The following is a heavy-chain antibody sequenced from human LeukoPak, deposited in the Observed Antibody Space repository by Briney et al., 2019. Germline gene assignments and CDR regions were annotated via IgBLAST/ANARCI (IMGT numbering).Heavy chain of an antibody. V-gene: IGHV4-30-2*01. CDR2: IYHSGST. D-gene: IGHD3-22*01. J-gene: IGHJ4*02. CDR1: GGSISSGGYS. Sequence: SETLSLTCAVSGGSISSGGYSWSWIRQPPGKGLEWIGYIYHSGSTYYNPSLKSRVTISVDRSKNQFSLKLSSVTAADTAVYYCAKSQSYYDSSGPLWGIYWGQGTLVTVSS. CDR3: AKSQSYYDSSGPLWGIY.